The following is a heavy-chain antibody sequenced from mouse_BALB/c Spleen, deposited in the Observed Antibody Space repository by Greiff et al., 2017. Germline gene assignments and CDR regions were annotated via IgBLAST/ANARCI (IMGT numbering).Heavy chain of an antibody. V-gene: IGHV3-2*02. D-gene: IGHD2-14*01. CDR2: ISYSGST. CDR1: GYSITSDYA. CDR3: ARREDYRYPFDY. J-gene: IGHJ2*01. Sequence: EVQLQESGPGLVKPSQSLSLTCTVTGYSITSDYAWNWIRQFPGNKLEWMGYISYSGSTSYNPSLKSRISITRDTSKNQFFLQLNSVTTEDTATYYCARREDYRYPFDYWGQGTTLTVSS.